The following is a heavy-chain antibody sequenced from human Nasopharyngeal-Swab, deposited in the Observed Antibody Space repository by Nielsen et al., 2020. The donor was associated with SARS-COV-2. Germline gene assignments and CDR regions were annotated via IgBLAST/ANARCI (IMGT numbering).Heavy chain of an antibody. CDR2: IYHSGST. V-gene: IGHV4-38-2*01. D-gene: IGHD2-2*01. CDR1: GYSISSGYY. Sequence: SETLSLTCAVSGYSISSGYYWGWIRQPPGKGLEWIGSIYHSGSTYYNPSLKSRVTISVDTSKNQSSLKLSSVTAADTAVYYCARHAAGEYQLTYYFDYWGQGTLVTVSS. J-gene: IGHJ4*02. CDR3: ARHAAGEYQLTYYFDY.